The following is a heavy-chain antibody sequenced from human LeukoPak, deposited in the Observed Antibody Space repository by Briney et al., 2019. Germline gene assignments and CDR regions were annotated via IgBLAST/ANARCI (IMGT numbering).Heavy chain of an antibody. V-gene: IGHV3-48*03. CDR3: ATSNYYDSSGYSWPHWYFDL. CDR1: GFTFSSYE. CDR2: ISSSGSTI. Sequence: GGSLRLSCAASGFTFSSYEMNWVRQAPGKGVEWVSYISSSGSTIYYADSVKGRFTISRDNAKNSLYLQMNSLRAEDTAVYYCATSNYYDSSGYSWPHWYFDLWGRGTLVTVSS. D-gene: IGHD3-22*01. J-gene: IGHJ2*01.